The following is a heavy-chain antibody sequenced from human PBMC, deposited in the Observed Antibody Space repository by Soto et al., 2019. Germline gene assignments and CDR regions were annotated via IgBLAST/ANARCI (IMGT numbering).Heavy chain of an antibody. CDR3: ARDWFYGDSKYYFDY. D-gene: IGHD4-17*01. Sequence: QVQLVESGGGVVQPGRSLRLSCAASGFTFSSYGMHWVRQAPGKGLEWVAVIWYDGSNKYYADSVKGRFTISRDNSKNTLYLQMNSLRAEDTAVYYCARDWFYGDSKYYFDYWGQGTLVTVSS. CDR2: IWYDGSNK. J-gene: IGHJ4*02. CDR1: GFTFSSYG. V-gene: IGHV3-33*01.